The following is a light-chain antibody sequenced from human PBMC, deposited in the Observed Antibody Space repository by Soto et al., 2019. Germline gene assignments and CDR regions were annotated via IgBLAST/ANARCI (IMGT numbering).Light chain of an antibody. CDR2: EVR. V-gene: IGLV2-14*01. CDR1: MRDVGAYNL. Sequence: QSALTQPASVSGSAGQSITISCSGTMRDVGAYNLVSWYQQHPGTAPKLIIYEVRNRPSDISSRFSVSRSGNTASLTISGLQSEDEGDYYCSAYTARSTLVFGGGTKLTVL. J-gene: IGLJ3*02. CDR3: SAYTARSTLV.